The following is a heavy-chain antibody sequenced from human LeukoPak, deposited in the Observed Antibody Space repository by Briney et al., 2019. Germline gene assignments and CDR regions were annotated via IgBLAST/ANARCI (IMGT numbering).Heavy chain of an antibody. Sequence: SETLSLTCTVSGGSISSYYWSWIRQPPGKGLEWIGYIYYSGSTNYNPSLKSRVTISVDTSKNQFSLKLSSVTAADTAVYYCARDQPTGGDYPSPYYYMDVWGKGTTVTVSS. J-gene: IGHJ6*03. CDR2: IYYSGST. CDR1: GGSISSYY. CDR3: ARDQPTGGDYPSPYYYMDV. D-gene: IGHD4-17*01. V-gene: IGHV4-59*12.